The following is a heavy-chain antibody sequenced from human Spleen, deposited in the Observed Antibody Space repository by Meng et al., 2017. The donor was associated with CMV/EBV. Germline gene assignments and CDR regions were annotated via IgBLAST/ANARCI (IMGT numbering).Heavy chain of an antibody. CDR3: ARDGAVAGIDY. D-gene: IGHD6-19*01. J-gene: IGHJ4*02. V-gene: IGHV1-69*04. CDR1: ENTFNHYG. CDR2: FIPLINTA. Sequence: SVKVSCKASENTFNHYGLSWVRQAPGQGLEWMGTFIPLINTAEYARKFQGRVTITADKSSTTTHLELTSLTSGDTAVYYCARDGAVAGIDYWGQGTLVTVSS.